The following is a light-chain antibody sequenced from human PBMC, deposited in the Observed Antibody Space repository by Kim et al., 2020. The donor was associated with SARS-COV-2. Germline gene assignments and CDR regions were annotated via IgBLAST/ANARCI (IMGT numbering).Light chain of an antibody. CDR1: QSTRND. Sequence: PLGDRVTITLRGSQSTRNDIGWYKHNTGREPKSLSYGAYRLQSGVPSRVSGSGDGTEFTLTISSAQPEEFANYFCLQHRTYPLTFGQGTRLEIK. J-gene: IGKJ5*01. CDR3: LQHRTYPLT. CDR2: GAY. V-gene: IGKV1-17*01.